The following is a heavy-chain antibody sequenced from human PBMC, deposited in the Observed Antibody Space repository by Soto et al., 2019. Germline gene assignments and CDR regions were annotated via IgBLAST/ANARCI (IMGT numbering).Heavy chain of an antibody. CDR3: ASDTLLYCSGGSCDSMDD. V-gene: IGHV3-30-3*01. CDR1: GFTFSSYA. D-gene: IGHD2-15*01. Sequence: GGSLRLSCAASGFTFSSYAMHWVRQAPGRGLEWVAVISYDGSNKYYADSVKGRFTISRDNSKNTLYLQMNSLRAEDTAVYYLASDTLLYCSGGSCDSMDDWGQGTTVTVSS. CDR2: ISYDGSNK. J-gene: IGHJ6*02.